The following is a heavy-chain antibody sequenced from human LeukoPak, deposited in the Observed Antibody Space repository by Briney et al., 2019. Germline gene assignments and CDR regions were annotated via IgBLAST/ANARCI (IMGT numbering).Heavy chain of an antibody. CDR3: ARGTDYYDSTGFDY. CDR2: IWYDGSNK. Sequence: PGRSLGLSCAASGFTFSSYGMHWVRQAPGKGLEWVAVIWYDGSNKYYADSVKGRFTISRDNSKNTLYLQMNSLRAEDTAVYYCARGTDYYDSTGFDYWGQGTLVTVSS. J-gene: IGHJ4*02. V-gene: IGHV3-33*01. CDR1: GFTFSSYG. D-gene: IGHD3-22*01.